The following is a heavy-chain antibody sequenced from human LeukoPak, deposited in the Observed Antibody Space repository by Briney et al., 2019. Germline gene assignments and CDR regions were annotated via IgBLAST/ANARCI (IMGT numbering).Heavy chain of an antibody. V-gene: IGHV7-4-1*02. J-gene: IGHJ3*02. CDR1: GYTFTSYA. Sequence: ASVKVSCKASGYTFTSYAMNWVRQAPGQGLEWMGWINTNTGNPTYAQGFTGRFVFSLDTPVSTAYLQISSLKAEDTAVCYCARREYYYGSGDIWGQGTMVTVSS. CDR3: ARREYYYGSGDI. D-gene: IGHD3-10*01. CDR2: INTNTGNP.